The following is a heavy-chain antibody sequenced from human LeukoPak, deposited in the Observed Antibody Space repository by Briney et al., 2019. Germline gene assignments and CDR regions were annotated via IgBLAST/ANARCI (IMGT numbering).Heavy chain of an antibody. CDR2: FDPEDGET. Sequence: ASVKVSCKVSGYTLTELSMHWVRQAPGKGLEWMGGFDPEDGETIYAQKFQGRVTMTEGTSTDTAYMELSSLRSEDTAVYYCATDLNRFLECRWGQGALVTVSS. V-gene: IGHV1-24*01. J-gene: IGHJ4*02. CDR3: ATDLNRFLECR. CDR1: GYTLTELS. D-gene: IGHD3-3*01.